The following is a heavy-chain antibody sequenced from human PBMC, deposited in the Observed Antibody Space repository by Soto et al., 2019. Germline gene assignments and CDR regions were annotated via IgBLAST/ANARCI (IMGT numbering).Heavy chain of an antibody. V-gene: IGHV1-69*14. CDR1: GATFSSYA. D-gene: IGHD5-12*01. CDR2: IVPTVDTS. CDR3: VSVVAIPGYPDN. J-gene: IGHJ4*02. Sequence: QVQLVQSGAEVRQPASSVKVSCKTSGATFSSYAITWVRQAPGQGLEWMGGIVPTVDTSTYAQKFQGRVTITADKFTNTVSMELSSLRSDDTAVYYCVSVVAIPGYPDNWGQGTLVTVSS.